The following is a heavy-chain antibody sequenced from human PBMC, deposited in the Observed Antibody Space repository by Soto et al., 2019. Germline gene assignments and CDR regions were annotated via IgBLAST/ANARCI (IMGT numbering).Heavy chain of an antibody. CDR1: DDSINSDKYY. V-gene: IGHV4-39*01. D-gene: IGHD3-9*01. J-gene: IGHJ4*02. Sequence: QLQLQESGPGLVEPSETLSLTCSVSDDSINSDKYYWGWIRQPPGKGLEWIGSIYYRGNAYYNPSLQTRVTTSLDKSKSQFSLKLNSVTAADSAVYFCARLEGLATISYYFDFWGPGALVTVSS. CDR3: ARLEGLATISYYFDF. CDR2: IYYRGNA.